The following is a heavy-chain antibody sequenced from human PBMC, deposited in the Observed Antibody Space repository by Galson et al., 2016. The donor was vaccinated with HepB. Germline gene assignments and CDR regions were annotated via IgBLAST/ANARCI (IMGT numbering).Heavy chain of an antibody. CDR3: ASGDFRLTVSGVLHYY. J-gene: IGHJ4*02. CDR1: GFTFTGCA. V-gene: IGHV3-30-3*01. CDR2: ISNDGTEK. D-gene: IGHD3-3*01. Sequence: SLRLSCAASGFTFTGCAMHWVRRAPGKGLEWVSFISNDGTEKYYADSVKGRFTISRDNSKSLLYLQMNNLRPEDTALYFCASGDFRLTVSGVLHYYWGQGALVTVSS.